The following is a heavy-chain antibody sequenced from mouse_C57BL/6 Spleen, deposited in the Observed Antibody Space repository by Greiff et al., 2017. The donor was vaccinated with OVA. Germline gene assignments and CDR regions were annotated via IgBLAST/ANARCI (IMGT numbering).Heavy chain of an antibody. CDR1: GFSLTSYG. V-gene: IGHV2-2*01. J-gene: IGHJ1*03. Sequence: VQRVESGPGLVQPSQSLSITCTVSGFSLTSYGVHWVRQSPGKGLEWLGVIWSGGSTDYNAAFISRLSISKDNSKSQVFIKMNSLQADDTAIYYCARNSVFEDWYFDVWGTGTTVTVSS. CDR3: ARNSVFEDWYFDV. CDR2: IWSGGST.